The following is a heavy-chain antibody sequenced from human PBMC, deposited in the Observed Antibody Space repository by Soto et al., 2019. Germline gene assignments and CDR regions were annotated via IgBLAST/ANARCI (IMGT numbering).Heavy chain of an antibody. CDR3: ARGMYHIWGP. Sequence: GASLKVSCKAIGYGFTRHYIHWVRQAPGQGLEWMGTIFPGGVNIAYAQKFQGRISLTMDTSTTTTFMELRSLTSGDTAMYYCARGMYHIWGPWGPGTLVTVSS. CDR2: IFPGGVNI. V-gene: IGHV1-46*03. J-gene: IGHJ5*02. CDR1: GYGFTRHY. D-gene: IGHD2-2*01.